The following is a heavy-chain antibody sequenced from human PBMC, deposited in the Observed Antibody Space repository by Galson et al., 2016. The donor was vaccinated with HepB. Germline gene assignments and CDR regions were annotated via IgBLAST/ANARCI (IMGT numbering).Heavy chain of an antibody. CDR2: MNPNSGNT. CDR3: ARYCSSTSCSADYFQH. Sequence: SVKVSCKASGYTFTNYDINWVRQATGQGLEWMGWMNPNSGNTGCAQKFQGRVTMTRNTSISTAYMEVSSLRSEDTAVYYCARYCSSTSCSADYFQHWGQGTLVTVSS. D-gene: IGHD2-2*01. J-gene: IGHJ1*01. V-gene: IGHV1-8*01. CDR1: GYTFTNYD.